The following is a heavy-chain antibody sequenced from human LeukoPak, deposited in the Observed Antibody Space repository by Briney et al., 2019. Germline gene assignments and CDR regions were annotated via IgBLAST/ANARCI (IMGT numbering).Heavy chain of an antibody. D-gene: IGHD3-9*01. J-gene: IGHJ6*03. CDR2: ISSSSSYI. CDR1: GFTFSSYS. Sequence: GGSLRLSCAASGFTFSSYSMNWVRQAPGKGLEWVSSISSSSSYIYYADSVKGRFTTSRDNAKNSLYLQMNSLRAEDTALYYCAKDTHFDWGLTGRSAGTWYYMDVWGKGTTVTISS. CDR3: AKDTHFDWGLTGRSAGTWYYMDV. V-gene: IGHV3-21*04.